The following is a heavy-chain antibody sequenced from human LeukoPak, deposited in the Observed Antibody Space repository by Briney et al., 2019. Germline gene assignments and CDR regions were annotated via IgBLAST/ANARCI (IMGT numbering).Heavy chain of an antibody. D-gene: IGHD3-22*01. CDR3: AKDNEAVVTSSFDY. J-gene: IGHJ4*02. Sequence: GGSLRLSCAASGFTFSSYWMHWVRQAPGKGLEWVSAISGSGGSTYYADSVKGRFTISRDNSKNTLYLQMNSLRAEDTAVYYCAKDNEAVVTSSFDYWGQGTLVTVSS. CDR1: GFTFSSYW. V-gene: IGHV3-23*01. CDR2: ISGSGGST.